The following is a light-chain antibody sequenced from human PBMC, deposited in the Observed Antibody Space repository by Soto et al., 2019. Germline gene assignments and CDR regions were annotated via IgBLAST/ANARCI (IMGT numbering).Light chain of an antibody. Sequence: DIQMTQSPSVVSASVGDRVTITCRASQGISNYLAWFQQKPGKVPKRLIYIASTLQSGVPSRFSGSGSGTEFNITISSLQSEDFATYLCLQHYNYPRTFGQGTKVDIK. V-gene: IGKV1-17*03. J-gene: IGKJ1*01. CDR3: LQHYNYPRT. CDR1: QGISNY. CDR2: IAS.